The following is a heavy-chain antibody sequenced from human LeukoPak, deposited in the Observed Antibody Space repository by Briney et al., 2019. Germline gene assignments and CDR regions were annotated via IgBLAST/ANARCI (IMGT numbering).Heavy chain of an antibody. J-gene: IGHJ4*02. V-gene: IGHV3-30*18. CDR2: ILSDGNDK. CDR3: AKDRTSTWSWVY. CDR1: GFTFSSYD. Sequence: GESLRHSCAASGFTFSSYDMHWVRQAPGRGLEWVAIILSDGNDKYYADSVKGRFTISRDNSKDTLDLQMNSLRAEDTAVSYCAKDRTSTWSWVYWCQGTLVIVSS. D-gene: IGHD6-13*01.